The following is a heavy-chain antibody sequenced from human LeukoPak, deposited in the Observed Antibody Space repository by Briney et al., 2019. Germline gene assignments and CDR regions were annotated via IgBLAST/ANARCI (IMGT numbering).Heavy chain of an antibody. CDR1: GGSFGGYY. J-gene: IGHJ4*02. D-gene: IGHD3-9*01. CDR3: ARGGDWLWAYFDY. Sequence: SETLSLTCAVYGGSFGGYYWSWIRQPPGKGLEWIGEINHSGSTNYNPSLKSRVTISVDTSKNQFSLKLSSVTAADTAVYYCARGGDWLWAYFDYWGQGTLVTVSS. CDR2: INHSGST. V-gene: IGHV4-34*01.